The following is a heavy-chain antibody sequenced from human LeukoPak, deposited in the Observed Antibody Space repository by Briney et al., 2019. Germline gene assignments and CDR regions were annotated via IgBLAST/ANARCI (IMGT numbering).Heavy chain of an antibody. CDR1: GFTFSSYA. J-gene: IGHJ4*02. D-gene: IGHD3-22*01. Sequence: PGGSLRLSCAASGFTFSSYAMSWVRQAPGKGLEWVSAISGSGGSTYYADSVKGRFTISRDNSKNTLYLQMNSLRAEDTAVYYCAKDLRGYYNRQYYFDYWGQGTLVTVSS. CDR3: AKDLRGYYNRQYYFDY. CDR2: ISGSGGST. V-gene: IGHV3-23*01.